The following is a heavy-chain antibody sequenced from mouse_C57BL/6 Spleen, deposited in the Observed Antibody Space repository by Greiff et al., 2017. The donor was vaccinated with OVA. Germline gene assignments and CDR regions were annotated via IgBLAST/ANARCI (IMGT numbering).Heavy chain of an antibody. CDR2: ISGGGGNT. D-gene: IGHD1-1*01. Sequence: EVKLVESGGGLVKPGGSLKLSCEASGFTFSSYTMSWVRQTPEKRLEWVATISGGGGNTYYPDSVKGRFTISRDNAKNTLYLQMSSLRSEDTALYYCASHARPGSRYSGWYFDDWGKGTTVTVSS. CDR3: ASHARPGSRYSGWYFDD. CDR1: GFTFSSYT. V-gene: IGHV5-9*01. J-gene: IGHJ1*03.